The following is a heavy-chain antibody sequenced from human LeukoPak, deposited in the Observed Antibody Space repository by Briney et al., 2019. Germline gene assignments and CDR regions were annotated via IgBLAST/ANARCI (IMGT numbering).Heavy chain of an antibody. Sequence: GGSLRLSCAASGFTFSSYGMHWVRQAPGKGLEWVAVILYDGNNKDYADSVKGRFTISRDNSKNTLYLQMDSLRVEDTAVYYCAKGNGNYYYYMDVWGKGTTVTVSS. J-gene: IGHJ6*03. CDR1: GFTFSSYG. D-gene: IGHD2-8*01. V-gene: IGHV3-33*06. CDR2: ILYDGNNK. CDR3: AKGNGNYYYYMDV.